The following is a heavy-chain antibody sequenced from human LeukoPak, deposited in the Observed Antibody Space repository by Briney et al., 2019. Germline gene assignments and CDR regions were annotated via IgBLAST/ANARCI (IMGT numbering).Heavy chain of an antibody. D-gene: IGHD3-22*01. CDR1: GFTFSSYE. Sequence: GGSLRLSCAASGFTFSSYEMNWVRQAPGKGLEWVSYISSSGSTIYYADSVKGRFTISRDNSKNTLYLQMNSLRAEDTAVYYCAKAHSSGYYSVSHYYYYMDVWGKGTTVTVSS. CDR3: AKAHSSGYYSVSHYYYYMDV. V-gene: IGHV3-48*03. J-gene: IGHJ6*03. CDR2: ISSSGSTI.